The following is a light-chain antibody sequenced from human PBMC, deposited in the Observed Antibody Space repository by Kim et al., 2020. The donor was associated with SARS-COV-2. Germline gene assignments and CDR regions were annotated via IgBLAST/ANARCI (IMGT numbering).Light chain of an antibody. V-gene: IGLV1-44*01. CDR3: AAWEDSLNGQVV. Sequence: QRVTISYSGNSSNIGSNTVNWYKQLPGTAPKLLMYSDKQRPSGVPDRFSGSKSGTSAFLAISGLQSEDEADYYCAAWEDSLNGQVVFGGGTQLTVL. J-gene: IGLJ2*01. CDR2: SDK. CDR1: SSNIGSNT.